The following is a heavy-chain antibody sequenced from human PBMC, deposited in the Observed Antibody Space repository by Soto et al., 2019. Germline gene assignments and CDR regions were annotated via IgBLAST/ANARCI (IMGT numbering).Heavy chain of an antibody. CDR3: ARDYYTSSGHFDY. CDR1: GFTFSSYE. V-gene: IGHV3-48*03. D-gene: IGHD3-3*01. CDR2: ISGGGTLI. J-gene: IGHJ4*02. Sequence: PGGSLRLSCAASGFTFSSYEMNWVRQAPGKGLEWVSYISGGGTLIYYADSVKGRFTIPRDNAKNSLYLQMNSLRGEDTAVYYCARDYYTSSGHFDYWGQGTLVTVSS.